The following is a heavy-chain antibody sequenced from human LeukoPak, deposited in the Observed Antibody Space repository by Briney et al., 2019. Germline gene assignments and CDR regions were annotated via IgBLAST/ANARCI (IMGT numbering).Heavy chain of an antibody. D-gene: IGHD1-26*01. CDR2: IYTSGST. J-gene: IGHJ4*02. V-gene: IGHV4-4*07. CDR3: ARENSGSYREFDY. CDR1: GGSISSYY. Sequence: PSETLSLTRTVSGGSISSYYWSWIRQPAGKGLEWIGRIYTSGSTNYNASLKSRVSMSVDTSKNQFSLKLSSVTAADTAVFYCARENSGSYREFDYWGQGTLVTVSS.